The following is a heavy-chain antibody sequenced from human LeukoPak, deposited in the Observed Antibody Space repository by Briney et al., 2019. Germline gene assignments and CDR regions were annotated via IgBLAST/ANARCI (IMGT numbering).Heavy chain of an antibody. CDR3: ARVRIRTDYYGSGSYPDYFDY. V-gene: IGHV4-39*01. CDR1: GGSISSSSYY. J-gene: IGHJ4*02. Sequence: SGTLFLTCTVSGGSISSSSYYWGWIRQPPGKGLEWIGSIYYSGSTYYNPSLKSRVTISVDTSKNQFSLKLSSVTAADTAVYYCARVRIRTDYYGSGSYPDYFDYWGQGALVTVSS. D-gene: IGHD3-10*01. CDR2: IYYSGST.